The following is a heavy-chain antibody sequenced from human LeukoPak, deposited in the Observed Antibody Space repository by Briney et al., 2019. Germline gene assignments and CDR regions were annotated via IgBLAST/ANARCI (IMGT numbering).Heavy chain of an antibody. Sequence: SVKVSXKASGGTFSSYAISWVRQAPGQGLEWMGGIIPIFGTANYAQKFQGRVTVTADESTSTAYMELSSLRSEDTAVYYCARRGPGAAAALDYWGQGTLVTVSS. CDR2: IIPIFGTA. D-gene: IGHD6-13*01. V-gene: IGHV1-69*13. J-gene: IGHJ4*02. CDR3: ARRGPGAAAALDY. CDR1: GGTFSSYA.